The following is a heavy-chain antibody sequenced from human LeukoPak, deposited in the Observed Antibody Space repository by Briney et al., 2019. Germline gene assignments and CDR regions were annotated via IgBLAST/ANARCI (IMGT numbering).Heavy chain of an antibody. D-gene: IGHD2-2*01. CDR2: TYYRSTWYN. CDR3: ARRLTQYDCFDP. J-gene: IGHJ5*02. CDR1: GDSVSSNSAT. V-gene: IGHV6-1*01. Sequence: SQTLSLTCVISGDSVSSNSATWNWIRQSPSRGLEWLGRTYYRSTWYNDYAVSVRGRITVNPDTSKNQFSLHLNSVTPEDTAVYYCARRLTQYDCFDPWGQGILVTVSS.